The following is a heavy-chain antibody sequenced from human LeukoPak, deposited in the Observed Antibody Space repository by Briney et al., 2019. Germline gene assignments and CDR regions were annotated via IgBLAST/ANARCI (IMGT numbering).Heavy chain of an antibody. V-gene: IGHV4-38-2*02. D-gene: IGHD3-10*01. CDR3: ARDESRDGGAFDI. Sequence: SETLSLTCIVSGGSISSGYYWGWIRQPPGKGLEWIGSTYHSGSTYYNPSLKSRVTISVDTSKNQFSLKLSSVTAADTAVYYCARDESRDGGAFDIWGQGTMVTVSS. CDR2: TYHSGST. CDR1: GGSISSGYY. J-gene: IGHJ3*02.